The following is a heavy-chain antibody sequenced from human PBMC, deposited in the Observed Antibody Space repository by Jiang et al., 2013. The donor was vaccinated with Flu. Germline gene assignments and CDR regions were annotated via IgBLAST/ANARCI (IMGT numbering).Heavy chain of an antibody. CDR1: GFTFSSYW. Sequence: QLVESGGGLVQPGGSLRLSCSASGFTFSSYWMNWVRQAPGKGLEWVAFIRYDGSNKYYVDSVKGRFTISRDNSKNTLYLQMHSLRTEDTAIYYCAKSVSIGWYYFDYWGQGTLVTVSS. D-gene: IGHD6-19*01. J-gene: IGHJ4*02. V-gene: IGHV3-30*02. CDR3: AKSVSIGWYYFDY. CDR2: IRYDGSNK.